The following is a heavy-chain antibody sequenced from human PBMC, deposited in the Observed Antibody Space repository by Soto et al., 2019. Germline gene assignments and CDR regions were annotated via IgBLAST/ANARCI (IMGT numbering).Heavy chain of an antibody. CDR1: GFIFKMYW. Sequence: GGSLRLSCAACGFIFKMYWMHWVGQSPGKGLVWISRIYNDGTYSDYADSVRGRFTISRDNVNDTLYLQMNNLRAEDSGLYYCTRGPRPISTGTGAYWGQGTQVTVSS. V-gene: IGHV3-74*01. D-gene: IGHD3-10*01. J-gene: IGHJ4*02. CDR2: IYNDGTYS. CDR3: TRGPRPISTGTGAY.